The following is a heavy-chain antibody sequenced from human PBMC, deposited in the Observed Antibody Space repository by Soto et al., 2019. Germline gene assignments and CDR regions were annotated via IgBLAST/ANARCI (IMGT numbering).Heavy chain of an antibody. CDR2: IFYSGGT. D-gene: IGHD3-22*01. V-gene: IGHV4-59*04. J-gene: IGHJ5*02. CDR3: ARQVIGYYYSWIDP. Sequence: SETLSLTCTVSGGSISSYYWSWIRQPPGKGLEWIGTIFYSGGTFYTPSLKSRVTMSVDTSNNQFSLKLSSVTAADTAVYYCARQVIGYYYSWIDPRGQGTLGTVSS. CDR1: GGSISSYY.